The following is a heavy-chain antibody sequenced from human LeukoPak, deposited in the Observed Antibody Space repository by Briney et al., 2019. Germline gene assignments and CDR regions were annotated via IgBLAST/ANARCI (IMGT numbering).Heavy chain of an antibody. V-gene: IGHV1-18*01. Sequence: SVKVSCKASRYTFTRYGISLLRQGPGHGLEGTGWVCAYNGNTNYAQKLQGRVNMTTDTSTSTAYMELRSLRSDDTAVYYCAREYSGYERVHFDYWGQGTLVTVSS. CDR1: RYTFTRYG. J-gene: IGHJ4*02. D-gene: IGHD5-12*01. CDR2: VCAYNGNT. CDR3: AREYSGYERVHFDY.